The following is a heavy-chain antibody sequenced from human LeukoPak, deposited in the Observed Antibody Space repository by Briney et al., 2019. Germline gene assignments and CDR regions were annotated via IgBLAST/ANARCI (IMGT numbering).Heavy chain of an antibody. D-gene: IGHD2-8*02. CDR2: ISGSGGST. V-gene: IGHV3-23*01. Sequence: PGGSLRLSCAASGFTFSSYAMGWVRQAPGKGLEWVSAISGSGGSTYYADSVKGRFTISRDNSKNTLYLQMNSLRAEDTAVYYCAKGGNYCTGGVCYYYYMDVWGKGTTVTVSS. J-gene: IGHJ6*03. CDR1: GFTFSSYA. CDR3: AKGGNYCTGGVCYYYYMDV.